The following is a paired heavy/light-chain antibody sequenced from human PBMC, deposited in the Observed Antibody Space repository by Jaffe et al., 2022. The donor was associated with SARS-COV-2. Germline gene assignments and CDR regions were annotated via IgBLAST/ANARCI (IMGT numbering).Light chain of an antibody. CDR3: QQRSNWPPIT. V-gene: IGKV3-11*01. J-gene: IGKJ5*01. CDR2: DTT. Sequence: FVLTQSPATLSLSPGERATLSCRASESVSNYLAWYQQKPGQPPRLLIYDTTNRATGIPARFSGSGSGTDFTLTISSLEPEDFAVYYCQQRSNWPPITFGQGTRLEIK. CDR1: ESVSNY.
Heavy chain of an antibody. J-gene: IGHJ6*03. CDR3: ARHSGSHFYYYYLDA. V-gene: IGHV4-38-2*02. CDR2: MYHSGKT. D-gene: IGHD1-26*01. Sequence: QVRLQESGPGLVRPSETLSLSCSVSDYSISHGYHWGWVRQPPGKGLEWIGSMYHSGKTYSNPSLMNRVVISVDTSKNQFSLRLSSVTAADTGIYYCARHSGSHFYYYYLDAWGKGTAVTVSS. CDR1: DYSISHGYH.